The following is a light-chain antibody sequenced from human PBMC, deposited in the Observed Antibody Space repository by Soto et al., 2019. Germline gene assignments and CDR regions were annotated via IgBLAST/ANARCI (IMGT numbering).Light chain of an antibody. CDR1: QSISNW. CDR2: DAS. CDR3: QQYNAYPWT. J-gene: IGKJ1*01. V-gene: IGKV1-5*01. Sequence: DIQMTQSPSTLSASVGDRVTITCRASQSISNWLAWYQQKAGKAPKLLIYDASSFKSGVPSRFSGSGSGTEFTLTISSLQTDDFATYYCQQYNAYPWTFGQGTKVEIK.